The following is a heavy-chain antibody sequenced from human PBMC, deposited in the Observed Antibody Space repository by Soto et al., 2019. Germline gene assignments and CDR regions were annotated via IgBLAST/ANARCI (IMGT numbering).Heavy chain of an antibody. J-gene: IGHJ6*02. CDR1: GGSISSGGYY. D-gene: IGHD1-1*01. Sequence: SETLSFTCTVSGGSISSGGYYWGWIRQHPGKGLEWIGYIYYSGSTYYNPSLKSRVTISVDTSKNQFSLKLSSVTAADTAVYYCARESRRPWTDVRVNYYYYGMDVWGQGTKVTVSS. V-gene: IGHV4-31*03. CDR3: ARESRRPWTDVRVNYYYYGMDV. CDR2: IYYSGST.